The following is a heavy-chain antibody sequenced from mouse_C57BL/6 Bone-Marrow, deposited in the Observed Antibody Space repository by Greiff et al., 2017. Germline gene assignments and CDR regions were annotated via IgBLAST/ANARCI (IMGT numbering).Heavy chain of an antibody. J-gene: IGHJ4*01. Sequence: VQGVESGAELARPGASVKLSCKASGYTFTSYGISWVKQRTGQGLEWIGEIYPRSGNTYYNEKFKGKATLTADKSSSTAYMELRSLTSEDSAVYFCARNYYYGNAMDYWGQGTSVTVSS. CDR2: IYPRSGNT. V-gene: IGHV1-81*01. D-gene: IGHD1-1*01. CDR3: ARNYYYGNAMDY. CDR1: GYTFTSYG.